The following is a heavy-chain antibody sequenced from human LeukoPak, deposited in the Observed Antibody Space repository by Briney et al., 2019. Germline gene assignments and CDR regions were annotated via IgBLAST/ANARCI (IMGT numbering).Heavy chain of an antibody. CDR3: ARVAGTLPYTWFDP. Sequence: GASVKVSCKASGYTFTGYYMHWVRQAPGQGLEWMGWINPNSGGTNYAQKFQGRVTMTRDTSISTAYMELSRLRSDDTAVYYCARVAGTLPYTWFDPWGQGTLVTVSS. CDR2: INPNSGGT. V-gene: IGHV1-2*02. D-gene: IGHD1-7*01. J-gene: IGHJ5*02. CDR1: GYTFTGYY.